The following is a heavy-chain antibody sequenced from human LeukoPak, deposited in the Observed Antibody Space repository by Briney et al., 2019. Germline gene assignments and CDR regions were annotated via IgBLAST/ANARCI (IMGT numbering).Heavy chain of an antibody. CDR2: IYSNENT. J-gene: IGHJ4*02. CDR1: GGSITSYY. CDR3: ARGGTTPYYFDD. D-gene: IGHD2-15*01. V-gene: IGHV4-4*07. Sequence: SETLSLTCTVSGGSITSYYWSWIRQPAGKGLECIGRIYSNENTNYNPSLKGRVTMSVDTSKNQFSLKLSSVTAGDTAVYYCARGGTTPYYFDDWGQGTLVTVSS.